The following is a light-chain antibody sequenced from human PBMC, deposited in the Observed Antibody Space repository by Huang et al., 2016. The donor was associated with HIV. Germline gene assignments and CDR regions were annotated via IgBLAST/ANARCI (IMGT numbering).Light chain of an antibody. CDR1: QNIYSY. Sequence: EIVLTQSPATLSLSPGERATLSCRASQNIYSYLAWYQQKPGQAPRLLIYDTSNRATCIPARFSGSGSGTDFTLTISSLEPEDFAVYYCQQRTNWPPLTFGGGTKVEIK. V-gene: IGKV3-11*01. CDR2: DTS. J-gene: IGKJ4*01. CDR3: QQRTNWPPLT.